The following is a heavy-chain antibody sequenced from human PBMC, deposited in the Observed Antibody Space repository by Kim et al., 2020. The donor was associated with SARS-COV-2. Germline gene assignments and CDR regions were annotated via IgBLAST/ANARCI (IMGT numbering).Heavy chain of an antibody. J-gene: IGHJ4*02. CDR1: GFTFSDHY. Sequence: GGSLRLSCATSGFTFSDHYMNWIRQAPGKGLEWVSYISSSGSNIQYADSVKGRFTISRDNAKNSLYLQMNSLRAEDTAVYYCAREAIDSGSEVDYWGQGNLVTVSS. CDR3: AREAIDSGSEVDY. D-gene: IGHD3-10*01. V-gene: IGHV3-11*01. CDR2: ISSSGSNI.